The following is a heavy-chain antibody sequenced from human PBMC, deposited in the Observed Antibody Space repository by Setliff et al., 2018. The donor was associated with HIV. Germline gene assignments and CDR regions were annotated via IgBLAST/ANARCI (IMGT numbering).Heavy chain of an antibody. D-gene: IGHD2-8*01. CDR3: TRPTANGPSIDY. Sequence: RLSCVASGFTFTSYWMHWVRQAPGKGLVWVSRITVDGSSATYADSVKGRFTISRDNAKNTLYLQMNSLRAEDTAVYYCTRPTANGPSIDYWGQGTLVTVSS. CDR2: ITVDGSSA. J-gene: IGHJ4*02. V-gene: IGHV3-74*01. CDR1: GFTFTSYW.